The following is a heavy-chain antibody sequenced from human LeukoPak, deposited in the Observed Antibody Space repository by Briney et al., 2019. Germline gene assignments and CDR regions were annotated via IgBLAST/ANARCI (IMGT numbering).Heavy chain of an antibody. Sequence: ASVKVSCKASGYTFTSYDINWVRQATGQGLEWMGWMNPNSGNTGYAQKFQGRVTMTRNTSISTAYMELRSLRSDDTAVYYCARDRVLYDYVWGSYPPSSYYFDYWGQGTLVTVSS. D-gene: IGHD3-16*02. CDR1: GYTFTSYD. V-gene: IGHV1-8*01. CDR2: MNPNSGNT. J-gene: IGHJ4*02. CDR3: ARDRVLYDYVWGSYPPSSYYFDY.